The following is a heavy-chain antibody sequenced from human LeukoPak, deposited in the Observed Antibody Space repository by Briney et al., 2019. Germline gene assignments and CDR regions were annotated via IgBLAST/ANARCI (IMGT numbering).Heavy chain of an antibody. Sequence: PSETLSLTCTVSGGSISSGDYYWSWIRQHPGKGLEWIGNIYYSGSTNYNPSLKSRVTISVHTSKTQFSLTLSSVTAADTAVYYCAREGYDSSYYYYLDYWGQGTLVTVSS. V-gene: IGHV4-31*03. CDR1: GGSISSGDYY. CDR2: IYYSGST. CDR3: AREGYDSSYYYYLDY. J-gene: IGHJ4*02. D-gene: IGHD3-22*01.